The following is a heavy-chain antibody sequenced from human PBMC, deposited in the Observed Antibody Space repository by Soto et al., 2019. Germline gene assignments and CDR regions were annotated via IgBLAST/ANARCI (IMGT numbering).Heavy chain of an antibody. D-gene: IGHD5-12*01. CDR2: IYYSGST. V-gene: IGHV4-59*08. CDR3: ARLNIVATIFGVPSFYYMDV. Sequence: SETLSLTCTVSGGSISSYYWSWIRQPPGKGLEWIGYIYYSGSTNYNPSLKSRVTISVDTSKNQFSLKLSSVTAADTAVYYCARLNIVATIFGVPSFYYMDVWGKGTTVTVSS. J-gene: IGHJ6*03. CDR1: GGSISSYY.